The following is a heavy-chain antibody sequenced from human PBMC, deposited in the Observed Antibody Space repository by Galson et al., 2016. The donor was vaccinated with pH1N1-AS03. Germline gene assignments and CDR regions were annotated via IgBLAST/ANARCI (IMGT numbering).Heavy chain of an antibody. D-gene: IGHD5-24*01. CDR1: GGTFSNYA. CDR3: AHRESRMHGLDV. J-gene: IGHJ6*02. Sequence: SVKVSCKVSGGTFSNYAISWMRQAPGQGLEWMGGIHPIFGTQSYAQKFQGRLTLTADDSTDAAYMELTSLTSEDTATYFCAHRESRMHGLDVWGQGTTVTVSS. V-gene: IGHV1-69*13. CDR2: IHPIFGTQ.